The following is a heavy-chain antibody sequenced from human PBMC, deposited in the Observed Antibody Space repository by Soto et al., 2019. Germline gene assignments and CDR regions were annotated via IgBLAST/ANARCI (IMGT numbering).Heavy chain of an antibody. Sequence: QAGGSLRLSCAASGFTFSSFGMHWVRQAPGKGLEWVAVIWYDGNNKYYADSVKGRFTISRDNSKNTLYLQMNSLRAEDTAVFYCARLGSGWSVDYWGQGTLVTVSS. V-gene: IGHV3-33*01. J-gene: IGHJ4*02. CDR2: IWYDGNNK. CDR1: GFTFSSFG. D-gene: IGHD6-19*01. CDR3: ARLGSGWSVDY.